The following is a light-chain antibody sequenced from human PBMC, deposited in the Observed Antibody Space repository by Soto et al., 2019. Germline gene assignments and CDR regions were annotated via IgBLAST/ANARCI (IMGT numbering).Light chain of an antibody. CDR2: GAS. J-gene: IGKJ4*01. V-gene: IGKV3-20*01. Sequence: EIVLTQSPGSLCLSPGERATLSCRASQSVSSTYFAWYQQKPGQSPRLLIYGASSRATGIPDRFSGSGSGTDFTLTISRLEPEDFAVYYCQQYSSSPPLTFGGGTKVDI. CDR3: QQYSSSPPLT. CDR1: QSVSSTY.